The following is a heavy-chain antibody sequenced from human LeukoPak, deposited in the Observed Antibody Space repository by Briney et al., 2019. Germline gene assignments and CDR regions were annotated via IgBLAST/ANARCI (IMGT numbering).Heavy chain of an antibody. J-gene: IGHJ4*02. Sequence: GGSLRLSCAASGFTFSSYWMNWVRQAPGKGLEWVSSISSSSSYIYYADSVKGRFTISRDNAKNSLYLQMNSLRAEDTAVYYCARDLENYYDSSGYYSPALGYWGRGTLVTVSS. D-gene: IGHD3-22*01. CDR2: ISSSSSYI. V-gene: IGHV3-21*01. CDR3: ARDLENYYDSSGYYSPALGY. CDR1: GFTFSSYW.